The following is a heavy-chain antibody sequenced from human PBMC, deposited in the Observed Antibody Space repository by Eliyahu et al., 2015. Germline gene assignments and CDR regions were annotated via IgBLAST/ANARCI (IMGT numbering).Heavy chain of an antibody. J-gene: IGHJ3*02. CDR2: INPSGGSA. CDR3: ARDNLPNYFDSADYYAFDI. V-gene: IGHV1-46*01. Sequence: QVQLVQSGAEVKKPGASVRVSCKASGPTFPIXYIHWLRQAPGQGLEWMGMINPSGGSASYAQNFQGRVTMTRDTSTTTVHMELSGLRSGDTALYYCARDNLPNYFDSADYYAFDIWGQGTMVTVSS. CDR1: GPTFPIXY. D-gene: IGHD3-22*01.